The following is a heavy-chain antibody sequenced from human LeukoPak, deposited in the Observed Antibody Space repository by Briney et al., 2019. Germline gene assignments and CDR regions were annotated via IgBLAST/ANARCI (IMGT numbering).Heavy chain of an antibody. J-gene: IGHJ4*02. CDR3: ARGSSAGDFDY. Sequence: GESLKISCAASGFTFSHHWLTWVRQGPGKGPEWVANIYLDGSETNYLDSVKGRFTISRDNAKNSLYLQMNSLRAEDTAVYYCARGSSAGDFDYWGQGTLVTVSS. CDR2: IYLDGSET. D-gene: IGHD6-6*01. V-gene: IGHV3-7*01. CDR1: GFTFSHHW.